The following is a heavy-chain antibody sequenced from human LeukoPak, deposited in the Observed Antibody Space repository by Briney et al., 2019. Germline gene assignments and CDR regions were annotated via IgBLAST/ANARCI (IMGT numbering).Heavy chain of an antibody. CDR2: VNPSGGST. CDR1: GYTFTSYY. V-gene: IGHV1-46*01. J-gene: IGHJ2*01. CDR3: ARGRRRELLDGYWYFDL. Sequence: ASVKVSCKASGYTFTSYYMHWVRQAPGQGLEWMGIVNPSGGSTSYAQKFQGRVTMTRDTSTSTVYMELSSLRSEDTAVYYCARGRRRELLDGYWYFDLWGRGTLVTVSS. D-gene: IGHD1-26*01.